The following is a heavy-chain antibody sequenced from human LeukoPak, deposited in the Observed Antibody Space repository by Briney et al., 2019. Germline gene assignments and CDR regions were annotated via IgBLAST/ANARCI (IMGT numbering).Heavy chain of an antibody. V-gene: IGHV4-39*07. Sequence: SETLSLTCTVSGGSIKSYTHYWRRIRQPPGKGLEWIGSIYQSGTTYYNPSLKSRVAILLDTSENQFSLRLKSVTAADTALYYCAREYSGSSIDYWGQGTLVTVSS. D-gene: IGHD5-12*01. CDR2: IYQSGTT. CDR3: AREYSGSSIDY. CDR1: GGSIKSYTHY. J-gene: IGHJ4*02.